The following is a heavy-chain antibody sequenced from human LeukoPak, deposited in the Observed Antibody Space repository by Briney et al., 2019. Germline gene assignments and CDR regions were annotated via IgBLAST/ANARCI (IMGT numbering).Heavy chain of an antibody. CDR2: ISYDGSNK. CDR3: AKSGLNRFDY. D-gene: IGHD2-15*01. V-gene: IGHV3-30*04. J-gene: IGHJ4*02. CDR1: GFTFSGYA. Sequence: GGSLRLSCAASGFTFSGYAMHWVRQAPGKGLEWVAVISYDGSNKYYADSVKGRFTISRDNSKNTLYLQMNSLRAEDTAVYYCAKSGLNRFDYWGQGTLVTVSS.